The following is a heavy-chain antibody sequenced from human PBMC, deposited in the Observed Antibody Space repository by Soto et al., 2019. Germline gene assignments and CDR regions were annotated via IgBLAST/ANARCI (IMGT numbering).Heavy chain of an antibody. CDR2: ISNSGGVR. V-gene: IGHV3-23*01. Sequence: PGGSLRLSCAASGCTFSSYSMNWVRQAPGKGPEWVSGISNSGGVRYYAASVRGRFTISRDNSKSTLYLQMDSLKAEDTAIYFCSKGVYFVDYRGQGTLVTVSS. CDR3: SKGVYFVDY. CDR1: GCTFSSYS. D-gene: IGHD1-26*01. J-gene: IGHJ4*02.